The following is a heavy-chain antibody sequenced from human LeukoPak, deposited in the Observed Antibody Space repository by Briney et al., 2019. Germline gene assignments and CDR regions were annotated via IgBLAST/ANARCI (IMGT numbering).Heavy chain of an antibody. CDR3: ARGRWEVSGGSGSYYNYYYYYYMDV. D-gene: IGHD3-10*01. CDR2: IYYSGST. Sequence: KPSETLSLTCTVSGGSISSSSYYWGWIRQPPGKGLEWIGSIYYSGSTYYNPSLKSRVTISVDTSKNQFSLKLSSVTAADTAVYYCARGRWEVSGGSGSYYNYYYYYYMDVWGKGTTVTISS. V-gene: IGHV4-39*07. CDR1: GGSISSSSYY. J-gene: IGHJ6*03.